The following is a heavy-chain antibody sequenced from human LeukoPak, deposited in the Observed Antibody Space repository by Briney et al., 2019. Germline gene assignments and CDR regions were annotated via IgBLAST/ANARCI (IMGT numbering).Heavy chain of an antibody. J-gene: IGHJ4*02. CDR1: GFTFKDFY. V-gene: IGHV3-11*06. CDR2: INHLGSQT. Sequence: PGGSLRLSCAASGFTFKDFYMSWVRQAPGKGLEWVSYINHLGSQTDYADSVKGRFTISRDNAKNSLYLQINSLRADDTAVYFCARGDCTTTSCHLAYWGQGTLVTVSS. D-gene: IGHD2-2*01. CDR3: ARGDCTTTSCHLAY.